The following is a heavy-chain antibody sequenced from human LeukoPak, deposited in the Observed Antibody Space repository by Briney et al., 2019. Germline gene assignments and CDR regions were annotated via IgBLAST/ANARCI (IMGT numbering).Heavy chain of an antibody. CDR2: IGPTGTDR. D-gene: IGHD1-14*01. V-gene: IGHV3-21*01. CDR1: GFTFSSCC. CDR3: ATETIGRHYDY. J-gene: IGHJ4*02. Sequence: GGSLRLSCAASGFTFSSCCFSWVRQAPGKGLEWVSSIGPTGTDRYYADSVRGRFTISRDNAKNSMYLQMDSLRDEDTAVYYCATETIGRHYDYWGQGTLLTVSS.